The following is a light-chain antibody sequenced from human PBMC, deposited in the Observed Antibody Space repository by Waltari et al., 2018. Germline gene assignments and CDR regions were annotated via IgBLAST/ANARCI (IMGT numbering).Light chain of an antibody. CDR3: SSYTSSNTVI. Sequence: QSALTQPASVSGSPGQSITISCTGTSSDVGGYNYVSWYQQYPGKVPKLMIYDVSKLPSVVFNRFSGSKSGNTSSLTISGLQAEDEADYYCSSYTSSNTVIFGGGTKLTVL. CDR2: DVS. V-gene: IGLV2-14*01. CDR1: SSDVGGYNY. J-gene: IGLJ2*01.